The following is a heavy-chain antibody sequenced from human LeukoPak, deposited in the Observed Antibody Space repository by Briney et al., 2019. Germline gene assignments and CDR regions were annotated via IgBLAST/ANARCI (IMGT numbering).Heavy chain of an antibody. CDR2: INTDGSTT. J-gene: IGHJ4*02. D-gene: IGHD6-19*01. Sequence: PGGSLRLSCAASGFTFSTYWMHWVRQAPGKGLVWVSRINTDGSTTSYADSVKGRFTISRDNAENTLYLQMNSLRAEDTAVYYCARCERRKEWLAGGVDYWGQGTLVTVSS. CDR1: GFTFSTYW. CDR3: ARCERRKEWLAGGVDY. V-gene: IGHV3-74*01.